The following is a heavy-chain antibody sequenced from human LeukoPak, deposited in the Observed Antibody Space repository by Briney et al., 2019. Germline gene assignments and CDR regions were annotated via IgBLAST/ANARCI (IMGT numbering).Heavy chain of an antibody. CDR2: SGDDGST. J-gene: IGHJ3*02. CDR1: GFTFDDHA. CDR3: ASQTKHYYGSGSYWSAFDI. D-gene: IGHD3-10*01. V-gene: IGHV3-43*02. Sequence: PGGSLRLSCAASGFTFDDHAMHWVRQGPGKSLEWVSLSGDDGSTKYAESVKGRFTISRDNSKNSLYLEMNSLRIEDTALYHCASQTKHYYGSGSYWSAFDIWGHGTMVTVSS.